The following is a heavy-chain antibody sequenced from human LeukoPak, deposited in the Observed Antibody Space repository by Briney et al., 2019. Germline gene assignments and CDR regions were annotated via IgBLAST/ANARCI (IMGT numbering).Heavy chain of an antibody. CDR1: GGSISSYY. CDR3: ARKDPGKRITMIVVVRGSFFDY. Sequence: SETLSLTCTVSGGSISSYYWSWIRQPAGKGLEWIGRIYTSGSTNYNPSLKSRVTMSVDTSKNQFSLKLSSVTAADTAVYYCARKDPGKRITMIVVVRGSFFDYWGQETLVTVSS. J-gene: IGHJ4*02. CDR2: IYTSGST. V-gene: IGHV4-4*07. D-gene: IGHD3-22*01.